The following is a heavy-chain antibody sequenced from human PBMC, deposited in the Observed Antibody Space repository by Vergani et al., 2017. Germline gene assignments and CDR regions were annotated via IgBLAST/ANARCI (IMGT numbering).Heavy chain of an antibody. J-gene: IGHJ4*02. D-gene: IGHD2-15*01. CDR2: INNDGHT. CDR3: AVRPRVNLVGVDIVTKRTFDY. Sequence: QVQLQQWGAGVVKPSGTLSLTCAVFGESFSSLYWSWIRQPPGQGLEWIGGINNDGHTNYNQSLESRVTVSRDTAKNQFSLNLMSVTAADTAMYYCAVRPRVNLVGVDIVTKRTFDYWSQGSLVTVSS. V-gene: IGHV4-34*02. CDR1: GESFSSLY.